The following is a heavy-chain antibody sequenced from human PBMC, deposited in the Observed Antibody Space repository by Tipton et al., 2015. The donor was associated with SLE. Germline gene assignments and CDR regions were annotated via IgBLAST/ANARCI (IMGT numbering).Heavy chain of an antibody. Sequence: TLSLTCAVYGGSFSGYYWSWIRQPPGKGLEWIGEINHSGSTNYNPSLKSRVTISVDTSKNQFSLKLSSVTAADTAVYYCARTTRYCGGDCYTFDYWGQGTLVTVSS. J-gene: IGHJ4*02. CDR2: INHSGST. V-gene: IGHV4-34*01. CDR1: GGSFSGYY. CDR3: ARTTRYCGGDCYTFDY. D-gene: IGHD2-21*01.